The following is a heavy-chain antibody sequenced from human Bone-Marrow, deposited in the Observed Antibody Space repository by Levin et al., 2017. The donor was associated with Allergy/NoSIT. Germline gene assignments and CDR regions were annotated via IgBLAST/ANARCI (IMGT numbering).Heavy chain of an antibody. D-gene: IGHD2-2*01. CDR2: ISYDETNK. J-gene: IGHJ6*02. Sequence: PGESLKISCVASGFTFSDYGMYWVRQAPGKGLEWVAIISYDETNKYYGESMKGRVSISRDDSKNTLFLEINFLRAEDTAVYYCAKDIRRRQLLVYGLDVWGQGTTVTVSS. V-gene: IGHV3-30*18. CDR1: GFTFSDYG. CDR3: AKDIRRRQLLVYGLDV.